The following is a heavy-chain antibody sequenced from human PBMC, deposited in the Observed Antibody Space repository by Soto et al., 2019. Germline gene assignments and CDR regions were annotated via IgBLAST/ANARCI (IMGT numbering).Heavy chain of an antibody. CDR2: IYWDDEK. J-gene: IGHJ4*02. V-gene: IGHV2-5*02. CDR3: EHQTGVY. D-gene: IGHD1-1*01. Sequence: QITLKESGPTLVKATQTLTLTCTVSGVSLTTSGVGVGWIRQPPGQALEWLALIYWDDEKRYRPSLENRVTVTKDTSKNQVVLTMTNMDVADTATYYCEHQTGVYWGQGILVTVSS. CDR1: GVSLTTSGVG.